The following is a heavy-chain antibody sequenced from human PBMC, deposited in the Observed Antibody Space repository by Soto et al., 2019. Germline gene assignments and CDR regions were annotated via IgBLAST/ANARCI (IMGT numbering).Heavy chain of an antibody. CDR3: VKGSSSDYYLGYYGLDV. J-gene: IGHJ6*02. CDR1: GCIFSTFA. D-gene: IGHD3-22*01. V-gene: IGHV3-64D*06. Sequence: GGSLRLSCSASGCIFSTFAMHWVRQAPGKGLEHVSSNNKNGDITYYADSVKGRFTISRDNSKNMLHLQMSNLRGEDTAVYYCVKGSSSDYYLGYYGLDVWGQGTTVTVSS. CDR2: NNKNGDIT.